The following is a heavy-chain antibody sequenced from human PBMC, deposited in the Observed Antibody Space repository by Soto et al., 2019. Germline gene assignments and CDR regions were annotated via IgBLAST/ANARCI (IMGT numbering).Heavy chain of an antibody. CDR1: GFTFSSYA. J-gene: IGHJ4*02. V-gene: IGHV3-23*01. CDR2: ISGSGGST. CDR3: EKVLKTWYFDY. Sequence: EVQLLESGGGLVQPGGSLRLSCAASGFTFSSYAMSWVRQAPGKGLEWVSAISGSGGSTYHADSVKGRFTISRDNSKNTLYLQMNSLISDDTAVYYCEKVLKTWYFDYWGQGTLVTVSS.